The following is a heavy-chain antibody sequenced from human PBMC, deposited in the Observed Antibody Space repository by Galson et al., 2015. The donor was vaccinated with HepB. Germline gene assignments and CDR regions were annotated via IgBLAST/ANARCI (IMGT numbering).Heavy chain of an antibody. Sequence: SLRLSCAASGFTFSSYSMNWVRQAPGKGLEWVSSISSSSSYIYYADSVKGRFTISRDNAKNSLYLQMNSLRAEDTAVYYCARALGGWYKPDFDYWGQGTLVTVSS. CDR2: ISSSSSYI. V-gene: IGHV3-21*01. CDR3: ARALGGWYKPDFDY. CDR1: GFTFSSYS. D-gene: IGHD6-19*01. J-gene: IGHJ4*02.